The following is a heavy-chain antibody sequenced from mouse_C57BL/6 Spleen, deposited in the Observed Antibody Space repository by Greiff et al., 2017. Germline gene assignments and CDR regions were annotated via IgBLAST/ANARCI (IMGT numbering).Heavy chain of an antibody. CDR3: ARSYYGRSYYAMDY. CDR1: GYTFTSYT. J-gene: IGHJ4*01. Sequence: VQLQQSGAELARPGASVKMSCKASGYTFTSYTMHWVKQRPGQGLEWIGYINPSSGYTKYNQKFKDKATLTADKSSSTAYMQLSSLTSEGSAISYCARSYYGRSYYAMDYWGQGTSVTVSS. D-gene: IGHD1-1*01. CDR2: INPSSGYT. V-gene: IGHV1-4*01.